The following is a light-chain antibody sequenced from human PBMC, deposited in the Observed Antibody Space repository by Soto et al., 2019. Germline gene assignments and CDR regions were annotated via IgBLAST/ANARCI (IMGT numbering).Light chain of an antibody. CDR1: QGMSSY. CDR3: QQLNSYPRT. V-gene: IGKV1-9*01. Sequence: DIPLTQSPSFLSASVGDRVTITCRASQGMSSYLAWYQQKPGKSPKLLIYAASTLQSGVPSRFSGSGSGTEFTLTISSLQPEDFATYSCQQLNSYPRTFVQVTKVEIK. J-gene: IGKJ1*01. CDR2: AAS.